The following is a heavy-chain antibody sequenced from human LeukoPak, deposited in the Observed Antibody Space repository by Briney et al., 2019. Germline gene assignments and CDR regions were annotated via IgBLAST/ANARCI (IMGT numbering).Heavy chain of an antibody. Sequence: GGSLRLSCAASGFTFSDYYMSWIRQAPGKGREXXXXISSSGSTIYYADSVKGRFTISRDNAKNSLYLQMNSLRAEDTAVYYCARGEWELQGGDNWFDPWGQGTLVTVSS. CDR3: ARGEWELQGGDNWFDP. J-gene: IGHJ5*02. D-gene: IGHD1-26*01. CDR1: GFTFSDYY. V-gene: IGHV3-11*01. CDR2: ISSSGSTI.